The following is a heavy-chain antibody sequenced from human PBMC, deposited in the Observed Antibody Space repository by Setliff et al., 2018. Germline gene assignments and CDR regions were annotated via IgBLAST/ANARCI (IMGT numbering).Heavy chain of an antibody. V-gene: IGHV5-51*01. Sequence: GESLKISCKGSGYSFTSYWIGWVRQMPGKGLEWMGNIYPGDSDTRYSPSFQGQVTISADKSISTAYLQWSSLKASDSAMYYCARSRSNFWSGYFNWFDPWGQGTLVTVLL. CDR3: ARSRSNFWSGYFNWFDP. CDR2: IYPGDSDT. J-gene: IGHJ5*02. D-gene: IGHD3-3*01. CDR1: GYSFTSYW.